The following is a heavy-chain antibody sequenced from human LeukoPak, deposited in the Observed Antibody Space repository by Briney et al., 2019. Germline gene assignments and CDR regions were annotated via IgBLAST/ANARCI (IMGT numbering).Heavy chain of an antibody. CDR1: GGSISSSNW. D-gene: IGHD6-13*01. J-gene: IGHJ4*02. Sequence: SGTLSLTCAVSGGSISSSNWWSWVRQPPGKGLEWIGEIYHSGSTNYNPSLKSRVTISVDKSKNQFSLKLSSVTAADTAVYYCARGGIAAAGGGYFDYWGQGTLVTVSS. V-gene: IGHV4-4*02. CDR3: ARGGIAAAGGGYFDY. CDR2: IYHSGST.